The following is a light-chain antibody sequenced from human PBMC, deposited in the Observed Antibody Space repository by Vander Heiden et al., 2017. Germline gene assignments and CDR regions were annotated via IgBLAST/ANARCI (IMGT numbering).Light chain of an antibody. J-gene: IGKJ1*01. CDR3: QQYYSFPGT. V-gene: IGKV4-1*01. CDR2: WAS. CDR1: QSVLYSFNNKNY. Sequence: DIVMTQSPDSLAVSLGDRATINCKSSQSVLYSFNNKNYLAWYQQKPGQPPRLVMYWASTRGSGVPDRFSGSGSGTHFTLTISSLQAEDVAVYYCQQYYSFPGTFGQGTKVEIK.